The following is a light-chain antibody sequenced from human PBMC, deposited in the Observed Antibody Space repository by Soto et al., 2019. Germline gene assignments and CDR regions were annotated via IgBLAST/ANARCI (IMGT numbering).Light chain of an antibody. CDR2: EVT. Sequence: QSALAQPASVSGSPGQSITISCTGTSTDVGAYNYIAWYQQHPGKAPKLIIYEVTNRPSGCSYRFSAPKSGNTASLTISGLNSEDEADYYCNTYTGKSASYVFGTGTKVTV. V-gene: IGLV2-14*01. J-gene: IGLJ1*01. CDR1: STDVGAYNY. CDR3: NTYTGKSASYV.